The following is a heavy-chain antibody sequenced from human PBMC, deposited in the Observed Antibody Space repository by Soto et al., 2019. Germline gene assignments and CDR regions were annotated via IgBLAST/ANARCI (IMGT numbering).Heavy chain of an antibody. V-gene: IGHV1-69*12. Sequence: QVQLVQSGAEVKKPGSSVKVSCKASGGTFSSYAISWVRQAPGQGLEWMGGIIPIFGTANYAQKFQGRVTITADESTSTAYMELSSLRSEDTAVYYCAGRYIMTTVVRDAFDIWGQGTMVTVSS. CDR1: GGTFSSYA. CDR3: AGRYIMTTVVRDAFDI. CDR2: IIPIFGTA. J-gene: IGHJ3*02. D-gene: IGHD4-17*01.